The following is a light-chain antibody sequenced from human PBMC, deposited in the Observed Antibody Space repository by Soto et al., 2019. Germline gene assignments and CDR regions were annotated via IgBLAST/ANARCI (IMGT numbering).Light chain of an antibody. V-gene: IGLV1-44*01. Sequence: QSMLTQPPSASGTPGQRVTISCSGSSSNIGSNTVNWYQHLPGTAPKVLIYSNNQRPSGVPDRFSGSKSGTSASLAISGLQSEDEADYYCSAWDDSLNGPGFGGGTKVTVL. CDR2: SNN. CDR3: SAWDDSLNGPG. J-gene: IGLJ3*02. CDR1: SSNIGSNT.